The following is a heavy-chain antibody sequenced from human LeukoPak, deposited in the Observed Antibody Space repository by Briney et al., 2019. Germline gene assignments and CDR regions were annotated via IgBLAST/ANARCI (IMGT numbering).Heavy chain of an antibody. V-gene: IGHV3-53*01. J-gene: IGHJ2*01. CDR1: GFAVSSNY. CDR2: IYSGGST. CDR3: AKDAVYGEWDWYFDL. D-gene: IGHD4-17*01. Sequence: GGSLRLSCAASGFAVSSNYMSWVRQAPGKGLEWVSVIYSGGSTYYADPVKGRFTITRDNYKNTLYLQMNSVRAEDTAVYYCAKDAVYGEWDWYFDLWGRGTLVTVSS.